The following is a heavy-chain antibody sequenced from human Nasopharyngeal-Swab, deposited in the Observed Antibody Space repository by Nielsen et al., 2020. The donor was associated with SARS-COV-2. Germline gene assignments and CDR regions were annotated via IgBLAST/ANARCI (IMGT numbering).Heavy chain of an antibody. V-gene: IGHV3-73*01. CDR3: TTDYYFDY. J-gene: IGHJ4*02. Sequence: GGSLRLSCAASGFTFSGSTIHWVRQASGKGLEWVGRIGDKDHNYATTYGASVKGRFTISRDDSTNTAFLQMDSLKTEDTALYYCTTDYYFDYWGQGTLVTVSS. CDR1: GFTFSGST. CDR2: IGDKDHNYAT.